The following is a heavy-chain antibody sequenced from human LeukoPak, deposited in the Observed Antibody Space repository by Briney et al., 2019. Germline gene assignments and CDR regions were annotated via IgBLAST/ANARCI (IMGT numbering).Heavy chain of an antibody. Sequence: GGSLRLSCAASGFTVSSNYMAWVRQAPGKGLEWVSVIYGGGSTYYADSVKGRFTISRDNSKNTLYLQMNSLRAEDTAVYYCAKGSGEGYDFWSGYPIYFDYWGQGTLVTVSS. CDR1: GFTVSSNY. D-gene: IGHD3-3*01. CDR2: IYGGGST. CDR3: AKGSGEGYDFWSGYPIYFDY. V-gene: IGHV3-53*01. J-gene: IGHJ4*02.